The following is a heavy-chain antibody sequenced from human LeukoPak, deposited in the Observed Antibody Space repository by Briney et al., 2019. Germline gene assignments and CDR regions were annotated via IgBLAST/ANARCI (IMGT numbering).Heavy chain of an antibody. J-gene: IGHJ3*02. CDR1: GGSISSYY. V-gene: IGHV4-59*01. Sequence: SETLSLTCTVSGGSISSYYWSWIRQPPGKGLEWIGYIYYSGSTNYNPSLKSRVTISVDTSKNQFSLKLSSVTAADTAVYYCARGVYDSSGYYYRSHAFDIWGQGTMVTVSS. CDR3: ARGVYDSSGYYYRSHAFDI. CDR2: IYYSGST. D-gene: IGHD3-22*01.